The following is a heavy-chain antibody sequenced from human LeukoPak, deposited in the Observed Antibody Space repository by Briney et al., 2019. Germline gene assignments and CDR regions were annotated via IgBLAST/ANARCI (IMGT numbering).Heavy chain of an antibody. J-gene: IGHJ4*02. V-gene: IGHV1-2*02. D-gene: IGHD2-2*01. Sequence: ASVKVSCEASGYTFTGYYMHWVRQAPGQGLEWMGWINPNSGGTNYAQKFQGRVTMTRDTSISTAYMELSRLRSDDTAVYYCAREGPFVVVPAALPDYWGQGTLVTVSS. CDR1: GYTFTGYY. CDR2: INPNSGGT. CDR3: AREGPFVVVPAALPDY.